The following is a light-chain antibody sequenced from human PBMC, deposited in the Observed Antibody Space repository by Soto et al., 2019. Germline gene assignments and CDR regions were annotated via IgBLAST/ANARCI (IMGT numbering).Light chain of an antibody. CDR1: QTVSKY. CDR3: QQTYALPRT. J-gene: IGKJ1*01. CDR2: TAS. Sequence: DIEMTQSPSTLSASVGDRATIVCRASQTVSKYVNWYQQKPGKALGLLIYTASSLSSGVPSRFSGRGSGGEFSLTTSSIQPEDFATYYCQQTYALPRTFGQGTKVDIK. V-gene: IGKV1-39*01.